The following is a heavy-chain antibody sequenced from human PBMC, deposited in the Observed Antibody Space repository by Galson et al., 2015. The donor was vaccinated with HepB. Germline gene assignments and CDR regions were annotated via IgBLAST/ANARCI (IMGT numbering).Heavy chain of an antibody. CDR3: ARDQRLGELWLKSDAFDV. Sequence: CAISGDSVSSNRAAWTWIRQSPSRGLEWLGRTYYRSKWYFDYAVSVKSRIIVNPDTSKNQFSLQLNSVTPEDTAVYYCARDQRLGELWLKSDAFDVWGQGTVVTVSP. J-gene: IGHJ3*01. CDR1: GDSVSSNRAA. D-gene: IGHD3-16*01. V-gene: IGHV6-1*01. CDR2: TYYRSKWYF.